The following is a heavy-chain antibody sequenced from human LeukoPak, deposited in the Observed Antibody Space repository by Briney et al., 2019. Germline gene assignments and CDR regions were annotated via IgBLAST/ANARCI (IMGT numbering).Heavy chain of an antibody. CDR1: GGSISSYY. CDR3: ARVPAYYDFWSGYVYYGMDV. V-gene: IGHV4-59*01. J-gene: IGHJ6*02. D-gene: IGHD3-3*01. CDR2: IYYSGST. Sequence: KTSETLSPTCTVSGGSISSYYWSWIRQPPGKGLEWIGYIYYSGSTNYNPSLKSRVTMSVDTSKNQFSLKLSSVTAADTAVYYCARVPAYYDFWSGYVYYGMDVWGQGTTVTVSS.